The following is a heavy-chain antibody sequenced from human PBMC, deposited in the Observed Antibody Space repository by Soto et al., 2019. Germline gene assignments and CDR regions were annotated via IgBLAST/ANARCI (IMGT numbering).Heavy chain of an antibody. D-gene: IGHD3-22*01. V-gene: IGHV1-69*06. CDR3: ARQPYLYDSSGYSYVSSWYFDL. Sequence: QVQLVQSGAEVKKPGSSVKVSCKASGGTFSSYAISWVRQAPGQGLEWMGGIIPIFGTANYAQKFQGRVTITADKSTSTAYMELRSLRSEDTAVYYCARQPYLYDSSGYSYVSSWYFDLWGRGPLVPVSS. CDR1: GGTFSSYA. J-gene: IGHJ2*01. CDR2: IIPIFGTA.